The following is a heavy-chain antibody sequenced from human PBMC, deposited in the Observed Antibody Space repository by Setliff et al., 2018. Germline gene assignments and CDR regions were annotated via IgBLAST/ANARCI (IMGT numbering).Heavy chain of an antibody. D-gene: IGHD3-22*01. V-gene: IGHV1-69*06. CDR2: IIPLLETA. CDR3: ARDADYYDSAGNPIVDY. CDR1: GDTFSTYA. J-gene: IGHJ4*02. Sequence: GASVKVSCKASGDTFSTYALSWVRQAPGQGLEWMGGIIPLLETAKYAQKFQGRLTITADKSTSTGYMELSSLTSEDTAMYFCARDADYYDSAGNPIVDYWGQGTLVTVSS.